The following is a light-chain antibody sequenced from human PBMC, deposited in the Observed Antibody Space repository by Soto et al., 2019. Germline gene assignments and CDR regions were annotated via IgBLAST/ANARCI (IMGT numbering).Light chain of an antibody. Sequence: IQLTQSPSALSTSGRDRVTITCRASQSISNYLNWYQQKPGKAPKLLIYATSSMQSGVPSRFSGSGSETDFTLTISSLRPEDVTTYYCQNYARAPWAFGQGTKVDIK. CDR3: QNYARAPWA. CDR1: QSISNY. J-gene: IGKJ1*01. V-gene: IGKV1-27*01. CDR2: ATS.